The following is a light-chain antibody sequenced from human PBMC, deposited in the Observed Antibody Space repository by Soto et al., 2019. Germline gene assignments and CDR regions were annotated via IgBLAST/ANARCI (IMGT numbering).Light chain of an antibody. CDR3: QQYNNWPYT. Sequence: EIVMTQSPATLSVSPGERATLSCRASQSVSSNLAWYQQKPGQAPRLLIYGASTRATGIPARFSSSGSGTEFTLTISSLQSEDFAVYYCQQYNNWPYTFGQGTKLEIK. J-gene: IGKJ2*01. V-gene: IGKV3-15*01. CDR2: GAS. CDR1: QSVSSN.